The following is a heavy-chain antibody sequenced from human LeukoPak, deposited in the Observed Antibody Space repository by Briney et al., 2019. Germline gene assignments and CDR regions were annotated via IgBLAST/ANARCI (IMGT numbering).Heavy chain of an antibody. CDR2: IYYSGST. J-gene: IGHJ4*02. D-gene: IGHD6-19*01. Sequence: SETLSLTCTVSGGSISSGGYYWSWIRQPPGKGLEWIGYIYYSGSTNYNPSLKSRVTISVDTSKNQFSLKLSSVTAADTAVYYCARHSIVGQWLVPFDYWGQGTLVTVSS. V-gene: IGHV4-61*08. CDR1: GGSISSGGYY. CDR3: ARHSIVGQWLVPFDY.